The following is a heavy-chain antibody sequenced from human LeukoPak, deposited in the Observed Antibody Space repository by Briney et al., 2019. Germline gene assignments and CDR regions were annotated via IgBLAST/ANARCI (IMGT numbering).Heavy chain of an antibody. CDR2: IYYSGST. CDR3: ASYKVAMTTVTTRWFDP. D-gene: IGHD4-11*01. V-gene: IGHV4-59*01. Sequence: NPSETLSLTCTVSGGSISSYYWSWIRQPPGKGLEWIGYIYYSGSTNYNPSLKSRVTISVDTSKNQFSLKLSSVTAADTAVYYCASYKVAMTTVTTRWFDPWGQRTLVTVSS. CDR1: GGSISSYY. J-gene: IGHJ5*02.